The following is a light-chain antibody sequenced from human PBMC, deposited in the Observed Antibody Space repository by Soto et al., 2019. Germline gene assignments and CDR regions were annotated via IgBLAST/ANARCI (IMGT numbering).Light chain of an antibody. CDR1: QSVSSSY. J-gene: IGKJ5*01. Sequence: EIVLTQSPGTVSFFAGAIATLSCRSSQSVSSSYLAWYQQKPGQAPRLLIYGASTRATGIPARFSGSGSGTEFTLTISSLQSEDFAVYYCQQYNSWPAINCGKGPRLEIK. CDR3: QQYNSWPAIN. V-gene: IGKV3-15*01. CDR2: GAS.